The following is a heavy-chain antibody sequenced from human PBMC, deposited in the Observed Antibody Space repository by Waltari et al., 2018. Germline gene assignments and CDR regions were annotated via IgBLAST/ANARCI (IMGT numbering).Heavy chain of an antibody. CDR2: IYWNDDK. CDR1: GFLISTNGVG. CDR3: AHTEQFAPAVWFGP. Sequence: QITFKESGPTLVKPTQTLTLTCTCSGFLISTNGVGVGWLRQPPGKALEWLANIYWNDDKRYSPSLKSRLTITKDTSKNQVVLTMTNVDPVDTATYFCAHTEQFAPAVWFGPWGQGTLVAVSS. J-gene: IGHJ5*02. D-gene: IGHD6-19*01. V-gene: IGHV2-5*01.